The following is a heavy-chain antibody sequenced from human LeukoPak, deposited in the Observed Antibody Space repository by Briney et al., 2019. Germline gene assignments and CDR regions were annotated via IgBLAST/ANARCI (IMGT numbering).Heavy chain of an antibody. J-gene: IGHJ5*02. CDR1: GDSISTYY. D-gene: IGHD6-19*01. CDR2: VYVTGST. Sequence: SETLSLTCTVPGDSISTYYWSWIRQPAGKGLEWIGRVYVTGSTNLNPALQSRVTMSVDASKNQFSLKLTSVTAADTAVYYCARDRQWLVDHWGQGTLVTVSS. V-gene: IGHV4-4*07. CDR3: ARDRQWLVDH.